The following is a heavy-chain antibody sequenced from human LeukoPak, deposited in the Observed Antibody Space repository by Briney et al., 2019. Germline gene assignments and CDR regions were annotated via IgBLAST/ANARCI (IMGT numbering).Heavy chain of an antibody. J-gene: IGHJ4*02. D-gene: IGHD3-10*01. CDR1: GGSISSGGYY. Sequence: PSETLSLTCTVSGGSISSGGYYWSWIRQPPGKGLEWIGYIYHSGSTYYNPSLKSRVTISVDRSKNQFSLKLSSVTAADTAVYYCARAMYGSGSYYNDYWGQGTLVTVSS. CDR2: IYHSGST. V-gene: IGHV4-30-2*01. CDR3: ARAMYGSGSYYNDY.